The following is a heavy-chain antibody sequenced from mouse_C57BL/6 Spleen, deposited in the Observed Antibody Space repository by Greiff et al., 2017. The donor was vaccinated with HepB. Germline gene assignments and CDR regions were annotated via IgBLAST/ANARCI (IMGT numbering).Heavy chain of an antibody. J-gene: IGHJ2*01. V-gene: IGHV14-2*01. D-gene: IGHD1-1*01. Sequence: EVQLQQSGAELVKPGASVKLSCTASGFNIKDYYMHWVKQRTEQGLEWIGRIDPEDGETKYAPKFQGKATITADTSSKPAYLQLSSLTSEDTAVYYCARRATTVVAYYFDYWGQGTTLTVSS. CDR1: GFNIKDYY. CDR2: IDPEDGET. CDR3: ARRATTVVAYYFDY.